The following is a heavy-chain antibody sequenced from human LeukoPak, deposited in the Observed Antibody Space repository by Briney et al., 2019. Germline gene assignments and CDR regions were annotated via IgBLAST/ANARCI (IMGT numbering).Heavy chain of an antibody. CDR3: ARERGYGCNKGKYWFDP. D-gene: IGHD4-23*01. CDR2: IYYSGST. V-gene: IGHV4-39*07. Sequence: SETLSLTCTVSGGSISSSSYYWGWIRQPPGKGLEWIVSIYYSGSTYYNPSLKSRVTISVDTSKNQFSLKLSSVTAEDEAVYYCARERGYGCNKGKYWFDPWGQGTLVTVSS. J-gene: IGHJ5*02. CDR1: GGSISSSSYY.